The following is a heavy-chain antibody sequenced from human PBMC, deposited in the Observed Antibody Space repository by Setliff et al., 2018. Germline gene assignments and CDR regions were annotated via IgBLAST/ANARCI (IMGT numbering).Heavy chain of an antibody. J-gene: IGHJ6*02. CDR1: GFSFSYYY. D-gene: IGHD3-10*01. V-gene: IGHV3-11*04. Sequence: NPGGSLSLSCAASGFSFSYYYMSWVRQAPGKGLEWLSKISGDGITIYYADSVRGRFTISRDNAKDSLYLQMNSLRAEDTALYYCARDGVFYAMDVWGRGTTVTVSS. CDR2: ISGDGITI. CDR3: ARDGVFYAMDV.